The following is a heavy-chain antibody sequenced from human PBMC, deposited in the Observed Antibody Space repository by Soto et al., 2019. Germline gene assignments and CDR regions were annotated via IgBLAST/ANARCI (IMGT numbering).Heavy chain of an antibody. V-gene: IGHV2-26*01. CDR2: IFSNDEK. D-gene: IGHD3-22*01. J-gene: IGHJ5*02. CDR1: GFSLSNARMG. Sequence: GSGPTLVNPTETLTLTCTVSGFSLSNARMGVSWIRQPPGKALEWLAHIFSNDEKSYSTSLKSRLTISKDTSKSQVALTMTNMDPVDTATYYCARIRQMIAKSNWFDPWGQGTLVTVSS. CDR3: ARIRQMIAKSNWFDP.